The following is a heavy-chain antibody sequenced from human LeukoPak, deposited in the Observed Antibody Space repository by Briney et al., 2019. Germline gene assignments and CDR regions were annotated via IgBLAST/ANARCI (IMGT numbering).Heavy chain of an antibody. Sequence: ASVKVSCKASGYTFTSYGISWVRQAPGQGLEWMGWISAYNGNTNYAQKLQGRVTMTTDTSTSTAYMELRSLRSDDTAVYYCAGTSDSSVSCYYYGMDVWGQGTTVTVSS. D-gene: IGHD3-22*01. CDR1: GYTFTSYG. CDR2: ISAYNGNT. CDR3: AGTSDSSVSCYYYGMDV. V-gene: IGHV1-18*01. J-gene: IGHJ6*02.